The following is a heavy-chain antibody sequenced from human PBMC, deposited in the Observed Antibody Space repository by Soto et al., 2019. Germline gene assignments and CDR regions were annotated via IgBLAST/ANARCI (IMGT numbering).Heavy chain of an antibody. J-gene: IGHJ5*02. D-gene: IGHD3-3*01. CDR3: ASMYYDFWRAVENWFDP. V-gene: IGHV3-7*01. CDR2: IKQDGSEK. Sequence: EVQLVESGGGLVQPGGSLRLSCAASGFTFSSYWMSWVRQAPGKGLEWVANIKQDGSEKYYVDSVKGRFTISRDNAKNSLYLQMYSLRAEDTAVYYCASMYYDFWRAVENWFDPWGQGTLVTVSS. CDR1: GFTFSSYW.